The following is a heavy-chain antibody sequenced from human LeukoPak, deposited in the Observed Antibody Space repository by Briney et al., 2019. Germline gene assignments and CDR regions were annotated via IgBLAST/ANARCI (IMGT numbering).Heavy chain of an antibody. D-gene: IGHD3-10*01. J-gene: IGHJ4*02. CDR2: IWYDGSNK. V-gene: IGHV3-33*08. Sequence: GGSLRLSCAASGFTFSNAWMSWVRQAPGKGLEWVAVIWYDGSNKYYADSVKGRFTISRDNSKNTLYLQMNSLRAEDTAVYYCAREKITMVRGVIGPNDYWGQGTLVTVSS. CDR3: AREKITMVRGVIGPNDY. CDR1: GFTFSNAW.